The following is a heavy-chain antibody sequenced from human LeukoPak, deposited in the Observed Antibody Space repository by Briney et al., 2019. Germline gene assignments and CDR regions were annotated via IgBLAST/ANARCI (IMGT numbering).Heavy chain of an antibody. J-gene: IGHJ4*02. CDR2: ISSSGGTI. D-gene: IGHD5-12*01. CDR3: ARGPLGYSGYDQGSFDY. CDR1: GGSISSSSYF. V-gene: IGHV3-11*04. Sequence: GTLSLTCTVSGGSISSSSYFWGWIRQPPGKGLEWVSYISSSGGTIYYADSVKGRFTISRDNAKNSLYLQMNSLRAEDTAVYYCARGPLGYSGYDQGSFDYWGQGTLVTVSS.